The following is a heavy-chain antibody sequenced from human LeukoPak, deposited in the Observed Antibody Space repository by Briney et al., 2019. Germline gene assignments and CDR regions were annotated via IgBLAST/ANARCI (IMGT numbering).Heavy chain of an antibody. Sequence: GGSLRLSCAASGFTFSSYWMHWVRQVPGKGLGWVSRINSDGSSTSYADSVKGRFTISRDNAKNTLYLQMNSLRAEDTALYYCARRNGDDLGTFDCWGQGTLVTVSS. V-gene: IGHV3-74*01. CDR1: GFTFSSYW. D-gene: IGHD3-16*01. J-gene: IGHJ4*02. CDR2: INSDGSST. CDR3: ARRNGDDLGTFDC.